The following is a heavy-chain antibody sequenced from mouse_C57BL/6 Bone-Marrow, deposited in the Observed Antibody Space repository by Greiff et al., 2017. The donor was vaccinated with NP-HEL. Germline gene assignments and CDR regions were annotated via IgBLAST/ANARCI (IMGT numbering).Heavy chain of an antibody. Sequence: QVHVKQPGAELVKPGASVKVSCKASGYTFTSYWMHWVKQRPGQGLEWIGRIHPSDSDTNYNQKFKGKATLTVDKSSSTAYMQLSSLTSEDSAVYYCAMGRFAYWGQGTLVTVSA. V-gene: IGHV1-74*01. J-gene: IGHJ3*01. CDR3: AMGRFAY. CDR1: GYTFTSYW. CDR2: IHPSDSDT.